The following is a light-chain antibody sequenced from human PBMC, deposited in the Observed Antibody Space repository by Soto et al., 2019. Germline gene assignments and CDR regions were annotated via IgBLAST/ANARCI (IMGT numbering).Light chain of an antibody. CDR1: QSVSSS. CDR2: GAS. CDR3: QQYNNWPRWT. J-gene: IGKJ1*01. V-gene: IGKV3-15*01. Sequence: DIGLRQSQRTLSVSPGERATLSCRASQSVSSSLAWYQQNPGQAPRLLIYGASTRATGIPARFSGRGSGTEFTLTISSLQSEDFAIYYCQQYNNWPRWTFGQGTKVDIK.